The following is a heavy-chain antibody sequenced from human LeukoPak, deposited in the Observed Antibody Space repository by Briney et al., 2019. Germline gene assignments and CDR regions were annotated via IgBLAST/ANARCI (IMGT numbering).Heavy chain of an antibody. V-gene: IGHV1-18*01. CDR1: GYTFTSYG. CDR3: ARKYSSSWIYYFDY. J-gene: IGHJ4*02. Sequence: ASVKVSCKASGYTFTSYGISWVRQAPGQGLEWMGWISAYNGNTNDAQKLQGRVTMTTDTSTSTAYMELRSLRSDDTAVYYCARKYSSSWIYYFDYWGQATLVTVSS. D-gene: IGHD6-13*01. CDR2: ISAYNGNT.